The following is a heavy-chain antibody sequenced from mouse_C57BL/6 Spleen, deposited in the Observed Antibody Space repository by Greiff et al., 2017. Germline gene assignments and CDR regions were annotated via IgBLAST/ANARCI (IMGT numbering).Heavy chain of an antibody. CDR2: IDPSDSYT. CDR1: GYTFTSYW. Sequence: QVQLQQSGAELVRPGTSVKLSCKASGYTFTSYWMHWVKQRPGQGLEWIGVIDPSDSYTNYNQKFKGKATLTVDTSSSTAYMQLSSLTSEDSAVYYCARTSYDYYAMDYWGQGTSVTVSS. D-gene: IGHD2-10*01. V-gene: IGHV1-59*01. CDR3: ARTSYDYYAMDY. J-gene: IGHJ4*01.